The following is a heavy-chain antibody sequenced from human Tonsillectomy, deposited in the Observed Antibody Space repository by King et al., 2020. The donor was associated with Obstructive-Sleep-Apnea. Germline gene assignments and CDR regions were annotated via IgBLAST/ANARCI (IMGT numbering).Heavy chain of an antibody. Sequence: VQLVESGGGLVKPGGSLRLSCAASGFTFSDYYMTWIRQAPGKGLEWVAYIISSGSMKYHADPVKGRFSISRDNAKKALYLQMNSLEAEDTAVYYCASSSGYFDYWGQGTLVTVSS. V-gene: IGHV3-11*01. CDR3: ASSSGYFDY. CDR2: IISSGSMK. J-gene: IGHJ4*02. D-gene: IGHD3-22*01. CDR1: GFTFSDYY.